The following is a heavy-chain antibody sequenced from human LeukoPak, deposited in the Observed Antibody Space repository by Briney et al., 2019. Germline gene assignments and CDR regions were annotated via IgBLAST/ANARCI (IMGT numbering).Heavy chain of an antibody. CDR2: IYYSGST. V-gene: IGHV4-30-4*08. Sequence: KPSETLSLTCTVSGGSISSGDYYWSWIRQPPGKGLEWIGYIYYSGSTYYNPSLKSRVTISVDTSKNQFSLKLSSVTAADTAVYYCARVGYSSSPGVDPWGQGTLVTVSS. J-gene: IGHJ5*02. CDR3: ARVGYSSSPGVDP. D-gene: IGHD6-13*01. CDR1: GGSISSGDYY.